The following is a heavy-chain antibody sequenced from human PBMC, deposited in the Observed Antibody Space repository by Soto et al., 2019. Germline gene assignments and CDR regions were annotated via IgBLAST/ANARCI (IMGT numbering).Heavy chain of an antibody. CDR2: IYPGDSDT. D-gene: IGHD1-7*01. Sequence: GESLKISCKGSGYSFTSYWIGWVRQMPGKGLEWMGIIYPGDSDTRYSPSFQGQVTISADKSISTAYLQWSSLKASDTAMYYCARHKLVGELELHLIAFDIWGQGTMVTVSS. CDR3: ARHKLVGELELHLIAFDI. J-gene: IGHJ3*02. CDR1: GYSFTSYW. V-gene: IGHV5-51*01.